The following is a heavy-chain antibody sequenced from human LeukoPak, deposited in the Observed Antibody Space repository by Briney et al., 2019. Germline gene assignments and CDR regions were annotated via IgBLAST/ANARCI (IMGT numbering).Heavy chain of an antibody. CDR1: GYSFTGYY. J-gene: IGHJ5*02. V-gene: IGHV1-2*06. D-gene: IGHD1-14*01. Sequence: GASVKVSCKASGYSFTGYYIHWVRQVPGQGLEWMGRISPNSGGTNYAQKFQGRVTMTRDTSISTAYMEVSRLRSDDTAVYYCARVSSPLQYNWFDPWGQGTLITVSS. CDR2: ISPNSGGT. CDR3: ARVSSPLQYNWFDP.